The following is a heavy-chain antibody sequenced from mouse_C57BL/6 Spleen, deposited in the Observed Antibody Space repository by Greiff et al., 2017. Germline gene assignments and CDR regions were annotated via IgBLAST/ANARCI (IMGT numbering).Heavy chain of an antibody. CDR3: ARRNWENYAMDY. D-gene: IGHD4-1*01. CDR1: GYGISSPW. CDR2: IYPGDGDT. J-gene: IGHJ4*01. V-gene: IGHV1-82*01. Sequence: QVPLEESGPEPGEAGASGKNSCKGSGYGISSPWMNRGKQRPGKGLEWIGRIYPGDGDTNYNGKFKGKATLTADKSSSTAYMQLSSLTSEDSAVYFCARRNWENYAMDYWGQGTSVTVSS.